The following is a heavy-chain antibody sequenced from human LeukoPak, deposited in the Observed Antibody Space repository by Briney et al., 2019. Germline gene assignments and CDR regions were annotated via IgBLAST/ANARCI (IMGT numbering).Heavy chain of an antibody. CDR1: GFTFSSYW. CDR2: IKQDGTQK. V-gene: IGHV3-7*05. D-gene: IGHD2-21*02. Sequence: GGSLKLSCAASGFTFSSYWMSWVRQAPGRGLEWVADIKQDGTQKYYVDSVEGRITISRDNVKNSLYLQMNSLRVEDTAVYYCARDCGSDCSQAFDIWGQGTMVTVSS. CDR3: ARDCGSDCSQAFDI. J-gene: IGHJ3*02.